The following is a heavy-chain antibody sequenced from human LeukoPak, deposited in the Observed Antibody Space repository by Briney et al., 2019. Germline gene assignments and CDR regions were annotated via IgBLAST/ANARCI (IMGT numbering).Heavy chain of an antibody. CDR3: AKRIPSWYYVDY. V-gene: IGHV3-23*01. D-gene: IGHD2-15*01. CDR1: GFTFSNYA. CDR2: ITGSGGGT. Sequence: GGSLRLSCAASGFTFSNYAMTWVRQPPGKGLEWVSAITGSGGGTYYADSVKGRFTISRDNSKNTLYLQMNSLRAEVTAIYYCAKRIPSWYYVDYWGQGTLVTVSS. J-gene: IGHJ4*02.